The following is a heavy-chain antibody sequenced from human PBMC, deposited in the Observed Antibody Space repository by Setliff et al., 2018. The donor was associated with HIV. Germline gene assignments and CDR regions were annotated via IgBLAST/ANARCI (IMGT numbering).Heavy chain of an antibody. CDR2: NQYNGYP. V-gene: IGHV4-39*01. CDR3: ARTYREVGATGAFDI. CDR1: GASISSSTYY. Sequence: SETLSLTCTVSGASISSSTYYWAWIRQPPGKGLEWIGTNQYNGYPYHNASLKGRVATSIDTSKNEFSLKLSAVTAADTAVYYCARTYREVGATGAFDIWGQGTMVPVSS. J-gene: IGHJ3*02. D-gene: IGHD1-26*01.